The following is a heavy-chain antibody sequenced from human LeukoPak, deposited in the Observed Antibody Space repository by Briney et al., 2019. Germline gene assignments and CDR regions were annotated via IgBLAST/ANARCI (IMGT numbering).Heavy chain of an antibody. CDR2: IWYDGSNK. CDR1: GFTFSSYG. D-gene: IGHD6-13*01. Sequence: GGSLRLSCAASGFTFSSYGMHWVRQAPGKGLEWVAVIWYDGSNKYYADSVKGRFTISRDDSKNTLYLQMNSLRAEDTAVYYCAREASSSWYTFDYWGQGTLVTVSS. V-gene: IGHV3-33*01. CDR3: AREASSSWYTFDY. J-gene: IGHJ4*02.